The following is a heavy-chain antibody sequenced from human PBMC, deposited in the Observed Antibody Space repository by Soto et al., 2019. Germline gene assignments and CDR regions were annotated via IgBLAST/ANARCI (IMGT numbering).Heavy chain of an antibody. V-gene: IGHV4-30-2*01. CDR3: ATVIPATRYFAY. Sequence: SETLSLTCTVSGGSIGNDDYSWSWVRQPPGKGLEWIGYIYHSGTTYYNPSLTSRVTISVDGSNNQFSLKLTSMTAADTAVCYCATVIPATRYFAYWGQGILVTVSS. D-gene: IGHD2-15*01. J-gene: IGHJ4*02. CDR2: IYHSGTT. CDR1: GGSIGNDDYS.